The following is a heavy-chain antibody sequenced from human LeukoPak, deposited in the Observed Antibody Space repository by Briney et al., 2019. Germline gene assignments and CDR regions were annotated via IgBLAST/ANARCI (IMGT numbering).Heavy chain of an antibody. J-gene: IGHJ5*01. D-gene: IGHD3-9*01. V-gene: IGHV3-7*01. CDR1: GFTFSSYW. CDR2: IKQDGSEK. Sequence: GGSLRLSCAASGFTFSSYWMSWVRQAPGKGLEWVANIKQDGSEKYYVDSVKGRFTISRDNAKNSLYLQMNSLRAEDTAVYYCARDLLRYFGWFDYWGQGTLVTVSS. CDR3: ARDLLRYFGWFDY.